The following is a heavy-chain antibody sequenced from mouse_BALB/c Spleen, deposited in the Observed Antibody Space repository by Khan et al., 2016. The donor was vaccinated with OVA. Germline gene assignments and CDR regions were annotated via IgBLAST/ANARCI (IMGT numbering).Heavy chain of an antibody. Sequence: EVQLVESGGGLVQPGGSRTLSCAASGFTFSDYGMAWVRQAPGKGPEWVAFISDLAYTIYYADTVTGRFTISRENAKNTLYLEMSSLRSEDTAIYYCARGGGTATFAYWGLGTLVTVSA. J-gene: IGHJ3*01. CDR2: ISDLAYTI. CDR3: ARGGGTATFAY. D-gene: IGHD1-2*01. CDR1: GFTFSDYG. V-gene: IGHV5-15*02.